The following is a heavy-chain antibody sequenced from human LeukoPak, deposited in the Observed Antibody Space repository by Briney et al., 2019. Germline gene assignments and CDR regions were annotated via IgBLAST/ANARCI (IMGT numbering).Heavy chain of an antibody. V-gene: IGHV3-30-3*01. CDR3: AKVIGIAAAAEY. Sequence: GGSLRLSCAASGFTFSSYAMHWVRQAPGKGLEWVAVISYDGSNKYYADSVKGRFTISRDNSKNTLYLQMNSLRAEDTAVYYCAKVIGIAAAAEYWGQGTLVTVSS. D-gene: IGHD6-13*01. CDR2: ISYDGSNK. J-gene: IGHJ4*02. CDR1: GFTFSSYA.